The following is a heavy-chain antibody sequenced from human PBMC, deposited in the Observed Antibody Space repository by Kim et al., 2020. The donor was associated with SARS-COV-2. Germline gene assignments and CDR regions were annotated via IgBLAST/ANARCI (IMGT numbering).Heavy chain of an antibody. CDR1: GFTFDDYA. V-gene: IGHV3-9*01. Sequence: GGSLRLSCAASGFTFDDYALHWVRQAPGKGLEWVSGISWNSGTIGYADSVKGRFTISRDNAKNSLYLQMNSRRTEDTALYYCAKSKITMFQGVLYGMDV. D-gene: IGHD3-10*01. CDR3: AKSKITMFQGVLYGMDV. J-gene: IGHJ6*01. CDR2: ISWNSGTI.